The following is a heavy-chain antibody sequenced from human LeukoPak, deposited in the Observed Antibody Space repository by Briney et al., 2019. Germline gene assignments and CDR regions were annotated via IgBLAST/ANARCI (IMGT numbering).Heavy chain of an antibody. J-gene: IGHJ2*01. CDR2: IHYSGST. Sequence: KPSETLSLPCTVSGRSISPQYWNWLRQPPGKRLEWIGYIHYSGSTDYHPSLNSRVTITVDTSKSQFSLKLTSVTAADTAVYYCARDSSGYDSGWYFDLWGRGTLVTVSS. CDR3: ARDSSGYDSGWYFDL. D-gene: IGHD5-12*01. V-gene: IGHV4-59*11. CDR1: GRSISPQY.